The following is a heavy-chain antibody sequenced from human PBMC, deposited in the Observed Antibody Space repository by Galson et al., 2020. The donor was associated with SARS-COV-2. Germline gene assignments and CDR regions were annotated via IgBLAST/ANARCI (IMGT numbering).Heavy chain of an antibody. V-gene: IGHV4-34*01. CDR2: INHSGSS. CDR3: ARVNLITFGGVFVTPYYFDY. Sequence: SETLSLTCAVYGGSFSGYYWSWIRQPPGKGLEWIGEINHSGSSNYNPSLKSRVTISVDTSKNQFSLRLNSVTAADTAVYYCARVNLITFGGVFVTPYYFDYWGQGTLVTVSS. CDR1: GGSFSGYY. D-gene: IGHD3-16*02. J-gene: IGHJ4*02.